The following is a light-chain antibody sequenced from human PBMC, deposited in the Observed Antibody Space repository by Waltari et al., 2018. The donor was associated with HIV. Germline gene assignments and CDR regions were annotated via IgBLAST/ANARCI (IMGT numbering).Light chain of an antibody. Sequence: QSAPTQPRSVSGSPGQSVTISCTGTSSAVGGYNYVSWYQQHPGKAPKLMIYDVSKRPSGVPDRFSGSKSGNTASLTISGLQAEDEADYYCCSYAGLKVFGTGTKVTVL. J-gene: IGLJ1*01. CDR2: DVS. CDR1: SSAVGGYNY. CDR3: CSYAGLKV. V-gene: IGLV2-11*01.